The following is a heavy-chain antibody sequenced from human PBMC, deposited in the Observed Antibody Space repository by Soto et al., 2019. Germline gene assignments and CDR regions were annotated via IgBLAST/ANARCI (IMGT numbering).Heavy chain of an antibody. CDR2: ISAYNGNT. CDR3: ARDRKDYHDSSLYSAFAI. J-gene: IGHJ3*02. CDR1: GYTLTNYG. D-gene: IGHD3-22*01. Sequence: GASVKVSCKASGYTLTNYGFTWVRQAPGQGLEWMGWISAYNGNTKYAQKFQDRVTMTTDTSTGTAYMDLRNLRSDDTAVYYCARDRKDYHDSSLYSAFAIWGQGTMVTVSS. V-gene: IGHV1-18*01.